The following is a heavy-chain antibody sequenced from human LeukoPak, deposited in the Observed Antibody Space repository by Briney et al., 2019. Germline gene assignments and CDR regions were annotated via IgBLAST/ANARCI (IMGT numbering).Heavy chain of an antibody. CDR2: LSGSGGST. D-gene: IGHD5/OR15-5a*01. CDR1: GFTFSSYA. V-gene: IGHV3-23*01. CDR3: AKDLYVSEYCGMGV. Sequence: QPGGSLRLSCAASGFTFSSYAMSWVRQAPGKGLEWVSALSGSGGSTYYADSAKGRFTISRDNSKNTLYLQMNSLRAEDTAVYYCAKDLYVSEYCGMGVWGQGTTVTVSS. J-gene: IGHJ6*02.